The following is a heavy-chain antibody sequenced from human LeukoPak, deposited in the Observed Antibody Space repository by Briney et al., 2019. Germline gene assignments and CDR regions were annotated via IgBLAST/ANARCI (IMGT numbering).Heavy chain of an antibody. V-gene: IGHV4-31*03. CDR1: GGSISSGGYY. CDR3: ARSPLEATYGDYEGSWFDP. Sequence: SQTLSLTCTVSGGSISSGGYYWSWIRQHPGKGLEWIGYIYYSGSTYYNPSLKSRVTISVDTSKNQFSLKLSSVTAAGTAVYYCARSPLEATYGDYEGSWFDPWGQGTLVTVSS. D-gene: IGHD4-17*01. J-gene: IGHJ5*02. CDR2: IYYSGST.